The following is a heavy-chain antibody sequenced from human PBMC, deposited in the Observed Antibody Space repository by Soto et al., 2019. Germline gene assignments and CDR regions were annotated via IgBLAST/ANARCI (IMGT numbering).Heavy chain of an antibody. J-gene: IGHJ6*04. D-gene: IGHD4-17*01. V-gene: IGHV1-18*01. CDR1: GYTFTNYG. Sequence: ASVKVSCKASGYTFTNYGFSWVRQAPGQGLEWMGWISTYSGNTNYPQKLQGRVTMTTDTSTSTAYMELRNLRSDDTAVYYCARDVFYGVADYYYYGRAVWGKGTTVTVS. CDR3: ARDVFYGVADYYYYGRAV. CDR2: ISTYSGNT.